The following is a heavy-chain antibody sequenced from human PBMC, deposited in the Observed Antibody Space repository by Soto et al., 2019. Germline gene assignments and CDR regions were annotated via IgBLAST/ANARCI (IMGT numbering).Heavy chain of an antibody. J-gene: IGHJ5*02. V-gene: IGHV4-34*09. CDR2: INHSGST. CDR3: ARDICGYSSNWFDP. D-gene: IGHD5-18*01. CDR1: GGSFSGYY. Sequence: SETLSLTCAVYGGSFSGYYWSWILQPPGKGLEWIGEINHSGSTNYNPSLKSRVTISVDTSKNQFSLKLSSVTAADTAVYYCARDICGYSSNWFDPWGQGTLVTVSS.